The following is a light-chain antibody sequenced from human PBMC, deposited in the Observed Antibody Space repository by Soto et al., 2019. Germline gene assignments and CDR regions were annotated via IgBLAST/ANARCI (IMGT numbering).Light chain of an antibody. CDR2: DVS. V-gene: IGLV2-14*01. CDR3: SSYTSSIWV. CDR1: SSDVGGYNY. Sequence: QSALTQPASVSGSPGQSITISCTGTSSDVGGYNYVSWYQQHPGKAPKLMIYDVSNRPSGVSNRFSGSKSGNTASLTIPGLQAEDEADYYCSSYTSSIWVFGGGTKLTVL. J-gene: IGLJ3*02.